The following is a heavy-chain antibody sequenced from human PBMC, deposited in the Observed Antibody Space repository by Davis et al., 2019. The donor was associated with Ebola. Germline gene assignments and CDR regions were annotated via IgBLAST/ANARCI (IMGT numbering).Heavy chain of an antibody. CDR1: GFIFSTYV. V-gene: IGHV3-23*01. CDR3: AKDNRNIWSEV. J-gene: IGHJ3*01. CDR2: GTSADT. D-gene: IGHD2/OR15-2a*01. Sequence: GESLKISCSASGFIFSTYVMSWVRLAPGKGREWVSTYGTSADTYYADSVKGRFTISRDNSKNTLYLQMNGLRVEDTAIYYCAKDNRNIWSEVWGQGTMVTVSS.